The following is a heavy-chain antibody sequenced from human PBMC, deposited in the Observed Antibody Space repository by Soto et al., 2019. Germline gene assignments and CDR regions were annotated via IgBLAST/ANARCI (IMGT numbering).Heavy chain of an antibody. J-gene: IGHJ4*02. Sequence: ASVKVSCKDSGDTFTTYDINLVRQATGHGLEWMGWINPNSGNIGYAQRFQGRVTMTRDTAIRTAYMEVSSLRSDDTAVYYCARGRASGSYYLLDYWGQGTLVTVSS. CDR1: GDTFTTYD. CDR2: INPNSGNI. CDR3: ARGRASGSYYLLDY. V-gene: IGHV1-8*01. D-gene: IGHD3-10*01.